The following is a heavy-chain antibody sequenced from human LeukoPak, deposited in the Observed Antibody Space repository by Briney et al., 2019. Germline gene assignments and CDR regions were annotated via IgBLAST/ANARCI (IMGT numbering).Heavy chain of an antibody. CDR2: TYYRSKWYN. CDR1: GDSVSSNSAA. CDR3: ARLVTMVRGPYVYYYYGMDV. V-gene: IGHV6-1*01. J-gene: IGHJ6*04. D-gene: IGHD3-10*01. Sequence: SQTLSLTCAISGDSVSSNSAAWNWIRQSPSRGLEWLGRTYYRSKWYNDYAVSVKSRITNNPDTSKNQFSLQLNSVTPEDTAVYYCARLVTMVRGPYVYYYYGMDVWGKGTTVTVSS.